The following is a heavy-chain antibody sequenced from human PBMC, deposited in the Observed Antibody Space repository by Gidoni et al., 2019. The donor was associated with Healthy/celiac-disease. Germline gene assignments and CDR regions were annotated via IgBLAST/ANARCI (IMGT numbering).Heavy chain of an antibody. Sequence: QLQLQVSGPGLVMPSETLSLTCPVPAGSISRSSYYWGWIRQPPGKALGWIGSIYYSGRTYYNPSLKRRGTISVDTSKNQFSLKLSSVTAAETAVYYCARHRSQLLWFGVNWFDPWGQGTLVTVSS. CDR1: AGSISRSSYY. D-gene: IGHD3-10*01. J-gene: IGHJ5*02. V-gene: IGHV4-39*01. CDR3: ARHRSQLLWFGVNWFDP. CDR2: IYYSGRT.